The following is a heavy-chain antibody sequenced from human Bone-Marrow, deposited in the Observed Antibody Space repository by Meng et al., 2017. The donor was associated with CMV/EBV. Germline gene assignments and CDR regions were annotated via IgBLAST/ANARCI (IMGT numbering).Heavy chain of an antibody. Sequence: QVQRVQAGAGVKKPGSSVKVSCKASGGTFSSYAISWVRQAPGQGLEWMGGIIPIFGTANYAQKFQGRVTITADESTSTAYMELSSLRSEDTAVYYCARGLRPRYWFDPWGQGTLVTVSS. CDR3: ARGLRPRYWFDP. CDR2: IIPIFGTA. J-gene: IGHJ5*02. CDR1: GGTFSSYA. V-gene: IGHV1-69*12. D-gene: IGHD5-12*01.